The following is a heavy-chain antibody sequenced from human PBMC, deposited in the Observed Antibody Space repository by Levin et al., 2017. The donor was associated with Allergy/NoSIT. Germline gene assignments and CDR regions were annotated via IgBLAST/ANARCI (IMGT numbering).Heavy chain of an antibody. D-gene: IGHD2-2*02. CDR1: GFTFSSYA. V-gene: IGHV3-30-3*01. Sequence: GGSLRLSCAASGFTFSSYAMHWVRQAPGKGLEWVALISYDGSTKYYADSVKGRFTISRDNSKNTLYLQMNSLRAEDTAVYYCARDLASCSSTSCYISLYYYYYGMDVWGQGTTVTVSS. CDR3: ARDLASCSSTSCYISLYYYYYGMDV. J-gene: IGHJ6*02. CDR2: ISYDGSTK.